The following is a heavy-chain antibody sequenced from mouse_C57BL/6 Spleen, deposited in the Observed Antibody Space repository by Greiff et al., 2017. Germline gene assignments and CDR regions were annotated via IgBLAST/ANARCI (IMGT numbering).Heavy chain of an antibody. CDR3: ARGSRDWYFDV. CDR2: ILPGSGST. CDR1: GYTFTGYW. Sequence: QVQLQQSGAELMKPGASVKLSCKATGYTFTGYWIEWVKQRPGHGLEWIGEILPGSGSTNYNEKFKGKATFTADKSSNTAYMQLSSLTTEDSAIYYCARGSRDWYFDVWGTGATVTVSS. D-gene: IGHD1-1*01. V-gene: IGHV1-9*01. J-gene: IGHJ1*03.